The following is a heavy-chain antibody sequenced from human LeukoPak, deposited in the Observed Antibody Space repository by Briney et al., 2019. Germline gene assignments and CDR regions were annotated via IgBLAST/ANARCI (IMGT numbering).Heavy chain of an antibody. CDR1: GGSFSGYY. CDR3: ARARGRTGGPYDY. D-gene: IGHD1-14*01. V-gene: IGHV4-34*01. CDR2: INHSGST. Sequence: SETLSLTCAVYGGSFSGYYWSWICQPPGKGLEWIGEINHSGSTNYNPSLKSRVTISVDTSKNQFSPKLSSVTAADTAVYYCARARGRTGGPYDYWGQGTLVTVSS. J-gene: IGHJ4*02.